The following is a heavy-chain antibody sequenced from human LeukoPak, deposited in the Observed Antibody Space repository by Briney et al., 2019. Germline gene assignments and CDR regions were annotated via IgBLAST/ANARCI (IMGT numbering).Heavy chain of an antibody. D-gene: IGHD3-22*01. V-gene: IGHV3-74*01. Sequence: PGGSLRLSCAASGFTFSSYWMHWVRQAPGKGPVWVSRINSDGSSTSYADSVKGRFTISRDNAKNTLYLQMNSLRAEDTAVYYCASGVWDSSGYYYNYWGQGTLVTVSS. CDR2: INSDGSST. CDR1: GFTFSSYW. J-gene: IGHJ4*02. CDR3: ASGVWDSSGYYYNY.